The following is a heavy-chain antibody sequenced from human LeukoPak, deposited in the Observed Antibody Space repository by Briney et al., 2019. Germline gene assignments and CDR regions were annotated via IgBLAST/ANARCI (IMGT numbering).Heavy chain of an antibody. D-gene: IGHD6-19*01. V-gene: IGHV1-46*01. CDR3: ARVGSPAVAGTGELDY. CDR2: INPSGGST. J-gene: IGHJ4*02. CDR1: GYTFTSYY. Sequence: XASVKVSCKASGYTFTSYYMHWVRQAPGQGLEWMGIINPSGGSTSYAQKFQGRVTMTRDTSTSTVYMELSSLRSEDTAVYYCARVGSPAVAGTGELDYWGQGTLVTVSS.